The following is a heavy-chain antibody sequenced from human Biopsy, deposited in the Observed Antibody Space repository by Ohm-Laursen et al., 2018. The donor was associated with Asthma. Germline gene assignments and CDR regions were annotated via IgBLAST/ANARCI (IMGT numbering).Heavy chain of an antibody. J-gene: IGHJ6*02. CDR1: GMSVSDYY. V-gene: IGHV3-11*01. Sequence: SLRLSCTASGMSVSDYYMTWLRQSPGKGLEWPSHIGIKGTSIYYADSVKGRFTISRDNAKNSLFLQMNGLRADDTAVYLCAGGRYCSGASCLYGMDVWGQGTTVSVSS. CDR2: IGIKGTSI. D-gene: IGHD2-15*01. CDR3: AGGRYCSGASCLYGMDV.